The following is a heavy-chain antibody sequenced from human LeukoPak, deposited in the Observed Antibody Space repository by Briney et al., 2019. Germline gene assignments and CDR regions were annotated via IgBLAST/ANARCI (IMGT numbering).Heavy chain of an antibody. Sequence: SETLSLTCTVSGGSISSSSYYWGWIRQPPGKGLEWIGSIYHSGSTYYNPSLKSRVTISVDTSKNQFSLKLSSVTAADTAVYYCARRKSSGYYDWWGQGTLVTVSS. CDR3: ARRKSSGYYDW. CDR2: IYHSGST. CDR1: GGSISSSSYY. V-gene: IGHV4-39*07. D-gene: IGHD3-22*01. J-gene: IGHJ4*02.